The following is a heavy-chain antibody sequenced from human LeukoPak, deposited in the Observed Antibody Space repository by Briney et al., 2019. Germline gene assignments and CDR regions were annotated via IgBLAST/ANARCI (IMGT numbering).Heavy chain of an antibody. V-gene: IGHV3-74*01. CDR3: ARGLGSSPN. CDR2: INSDGGTT. CDR1: GFTFGTYW. D-gene: IGHD1-26*01. Sequence: GGSLRLSCGASGFTFGTYWMHWVRQAPGKGLVWVSGINSDGGTTTYADSVKGRFTISRDNAKNTLYLQMNSLRAEDTAVYYCARGLGSSPNWGQGTLVTVSS. J-gene: IGHJ4*02.